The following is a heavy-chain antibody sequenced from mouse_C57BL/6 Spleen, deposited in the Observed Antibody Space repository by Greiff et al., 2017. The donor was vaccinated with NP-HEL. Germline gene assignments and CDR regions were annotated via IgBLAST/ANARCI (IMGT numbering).Heavy chain of an antibody. CDR3: AVPYYSNYDGFAY. Sequence: EVQLQQSVAELVRPGASVKLSCTASGFNIKNTYMHWVQQRPEQGLEGIGRIDPANGNTKYAPKFQGKATISADTSSNTDYLQLSSLTSEDTAIYYCAVPYYSNYDGFAYWGQGTLVTVSA. CDR1: GFNIKNTY. V-gene: IGHV14-3*01. J-gene: IGHJ3*01. D-gene: IGHD2-5*01. CDR2: IDPANGNT.